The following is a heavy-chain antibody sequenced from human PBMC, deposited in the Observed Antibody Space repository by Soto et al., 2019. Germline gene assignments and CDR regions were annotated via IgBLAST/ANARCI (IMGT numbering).Heavy chain of an antibody. CDR3: ARGPVGPDGPGDY. CDR1: GYTFTSYA. Sequence: QVQLVQSGAEVKKPGASVKVSCKASGYTFTSYAMHWVRQAPGQRLEWMGWINAGNGNTKYSQKFQGRVTITRDTSASTAYMELSCLRSEDTSVYYCARGPVGPDGPGDYWGQGTLVTVSS. CDR2: INAGNGNT. V-gene: IGHV1-3*01. J-gene: IGHJ4*02.